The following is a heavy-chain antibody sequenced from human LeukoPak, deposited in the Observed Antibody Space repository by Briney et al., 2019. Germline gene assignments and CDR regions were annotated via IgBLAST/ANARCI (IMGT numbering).Heavy chain of an antibody. V-gene: IGHV4-59*01. CDR2: IYYSGST. J-gene: IGHJ4*02. CDR3: ARDGGSYSPFDY. CDR1: GGSISSYY. Sequence: SETLSLTCTVSGGSISSYYWNWIRQPPGKGLEWIGYIYYSGSTNYNPSLKSRVTISVDTSKNQFSLKLSSVTAADTAVYYCARDGGSYSPFDYWGQGTLVTVSS. D-gene: IGHD1-26*01.